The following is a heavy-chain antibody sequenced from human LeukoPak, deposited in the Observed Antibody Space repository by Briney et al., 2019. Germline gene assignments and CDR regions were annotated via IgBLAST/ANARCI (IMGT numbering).Heavy chain of an antibody. Sequence: GGSLRLSCEASGFTFSNYWMSWVRQAPGKGLEWVANIKQDESKRYYVGSVKGRFTISRDNAKNSLYLQMNSLRAEDTAVYYCAREASLYCSGNNCYWAFDLWGQGTLVTVSS. V-gene: IGHV3-7*01. CDR2: IKQDESKR. J-gene: IGHJ5*02. CDR1: GFTFSNYW. D-gene: IGHD2-2*01. CDR3: AREASLYCSGNNCYWAFDL.